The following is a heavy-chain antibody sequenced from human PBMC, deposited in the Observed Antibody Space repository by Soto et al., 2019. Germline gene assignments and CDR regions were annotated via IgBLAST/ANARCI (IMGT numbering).Heavy chain of an antibody. CDR2: ISGSGDDT. J-gene: IGHJ6*02. V-gene: IGHV3-23*01. CDR1: RFNLMDHA. D-gene: IGHD2-8*01. CDR3: TKSRRSILMVYGFGGMDV. Sequence: GPSLRRYYRASRFNLMDHAMSCVIQAQGKGLEWVSSISGSGDDTYHGDPVKGRFTISRDSSSSTLYLQMNNVRGEDTAVYFCTKSRRSILMVYGFGGMDVWGHGTTVTVS.